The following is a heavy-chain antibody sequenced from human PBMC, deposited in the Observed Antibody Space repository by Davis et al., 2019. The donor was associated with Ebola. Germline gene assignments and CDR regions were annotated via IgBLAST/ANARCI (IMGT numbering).Heavy chain of an antibody. V-gene: IGHV1-3*01. CDR1: GGTFSSYA. Sequence: ASVKVSCKASGGTFSSYAISWVRQAPGQGLEWMGWINAGNGNTKYSQKFQGRVTITRDTSASTAYKELSSLRSEDTAVYYCARDRLTMVRGEYYYYGMDVWGQGTTVTVSS. CDR3: ARDRLTMVRGEYYYYGMDV. CDR2: INAGNGNT. D-gene: IGHD3-10*01. J-gene: IGHJ6*02.